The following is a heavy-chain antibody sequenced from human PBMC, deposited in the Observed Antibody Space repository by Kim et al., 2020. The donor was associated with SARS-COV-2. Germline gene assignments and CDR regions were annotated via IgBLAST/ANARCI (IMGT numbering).Heavy chain of an antibody. V-gene: IGHV3-23*03. D-gene: IGHD3-22*01. CDR1: GFTFSSYA. J-gene: IGHJ1*01. CDR2: IYSGGRST. CDR3: AKPYYYDSSGYYL. Sequence: GGSLRLSCAASGFTFSSYAMSWVRQAPGKGLEWVSVIYSGGRSTYYADSVKGRFTISRDNSKNTRFLQMNSLRAEDTAVYYCAKPYYYDSSGYYLWGQGT.